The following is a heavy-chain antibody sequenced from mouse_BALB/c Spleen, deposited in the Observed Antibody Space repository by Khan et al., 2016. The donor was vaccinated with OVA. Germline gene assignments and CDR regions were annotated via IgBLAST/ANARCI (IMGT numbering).Heavy chain of an antibody. J-gene: IGHJ2*01. V-gene: IGHV1-20*02. D-gene: IGHD1-1*01. CDR2: INPHIGET. CDR3: ARKNGSDFDY. CDR1: GYSFTGYF. Sequence: VQLKQSGPELVKPGASVKISCKASGYSFTGYFMNWVMQSHGKSLEWIGRINPHIGETFYNQKFKGKATLTVDESSSTAHMELRSLASEDSAVHYCARKNGSDFDYWGQGTTLTVSS.